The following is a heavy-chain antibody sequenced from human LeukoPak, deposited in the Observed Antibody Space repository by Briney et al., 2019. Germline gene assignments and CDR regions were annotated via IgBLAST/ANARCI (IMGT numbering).Heavy chain of an antibody. Sequence: SVKVSCKASGGTFSSYAISWVRQAPGQGLEWMGGIIPIFGTANYAQKFQGRVTITADESTSTAYVELSSLRSEDTAVYYCAMVSAGAQAYCGGDCYSFDYWGQGTLVTVSS. J-gene: IGHJ4*02. CDR2: IIPIFGTA. D-gene: IGHD2-21*02. V-gene: IGHV1-69*13. CDR1: GGTFSSYA. CDR3: AMVSAGAQAYCGGDCYSFDY.